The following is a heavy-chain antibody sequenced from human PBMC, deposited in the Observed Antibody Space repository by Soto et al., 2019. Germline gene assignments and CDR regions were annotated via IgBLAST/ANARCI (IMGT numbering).Heavy chain of an antibody. CDR3: ARQNYSNYSCGMDV. J-gene: IGHJ6*02. D-gene: IGHD3-10*01. Sequence: GESLKISCKASGYSFTSHWIAWVRQMPGKGLEWMGIIYPSDSDIRYRPSFQGQVTISVDKSISTAYLQWSSLKASDTATYYCARQNYSNYSCGMDVWGQGTTVTASS. CDR2: IYPSDSDI. V-gene: IGHV5-51*01. CDR1: GYSFTSHW.